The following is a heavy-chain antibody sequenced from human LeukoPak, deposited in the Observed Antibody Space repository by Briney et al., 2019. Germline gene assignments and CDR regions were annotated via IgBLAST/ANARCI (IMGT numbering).Heavy chain of an antibody. CDR3: ARGGYSESFYNPRSYGMDV. Sequence: ASVKVSCKSSGYTFTNYYLHWVRQAPGQGLAWMGIINPSGGTTRYVEKFQGRVTMTRDTSASTVYMELSSLRSEDTAVYYCARGGYSESFYNPRSYGMDVWGQGTTVIVSS. J-gene: IGHJ6*02. V-gene: IGHV1-46*01. CDR2: INPSGGTT. CDR1: GYTFTNYY. D-gene: IGHD3-10*01.